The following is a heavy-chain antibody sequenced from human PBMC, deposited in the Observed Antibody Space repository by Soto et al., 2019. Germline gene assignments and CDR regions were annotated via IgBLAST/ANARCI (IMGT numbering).Heavy chain of an antibody. D-gene: IGHD4-17*01. CDR2: ISSSSSTI. V-gene: IGHV3-48*01. J-gene: IGHJ4*02. Sequence: GGSLRLSCAASGFTFSSYSMNWVRQAPGKGLEWVSYISSSSSTIYYADSVKGRFTISRDNAKNSLYLQMNSLRAEDTAVYYCARNSFVYGDYVGADYWGQGTLVTVSS. CDR3: ARNSFVYGDYVGADY. CDR1: GFTFSSYS.